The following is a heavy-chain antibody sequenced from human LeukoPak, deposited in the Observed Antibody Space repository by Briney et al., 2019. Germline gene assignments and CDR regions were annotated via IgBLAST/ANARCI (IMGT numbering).Heavy chain of an antibody. Sequence: SETLSLTCAVYGGSFSGYYCSWIRQPPGKGLEWIGEINHSVSTNYNPSLKSRVTISVDTSKNQFSLKLSSVTAARTAVYYCARGTAYYDFWSGYGNCFDPWGQGTLVTVSS. D-gene: IGHD3-3*01. CDR1: GGSFSGYY. CDR2: INHSVST. J-gene: IGHJ5*02. CDR3: ARGTAYYDFWSGYGNCFDP. V-gene: IGHV4-34*01.